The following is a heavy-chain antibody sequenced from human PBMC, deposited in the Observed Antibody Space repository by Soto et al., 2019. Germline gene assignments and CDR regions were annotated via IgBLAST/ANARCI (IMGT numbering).Heavy chain of an antibody. V-gene: IGHV4-59*02. D-gene: IGHD3-10*01. Sequence: PSETLSLTCTVSGGSVSSYYWSWIRQPPGKGLEWIGYIYYSGSTNYNPSLKSRVTISVDTSKNQFSLKLSSVTAADTAVYYCARGGIWFGELLLHYWGQGTLVTVSS. J-gene: IGHJ4*02. CDR3: ARGGIWFGELLLHY. CDR2: IYYSGST. CDR1: GGSVSSYY.